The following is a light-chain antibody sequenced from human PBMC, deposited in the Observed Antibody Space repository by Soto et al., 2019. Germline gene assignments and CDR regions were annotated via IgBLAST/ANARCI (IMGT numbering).Light chain of an antibody. Sequence: QSALTQPRSVSGFPGQSVTMSCTGTSGDVGLYDYVSWNQQRAGEVPKLLIYAVTQRPSGVPDRFSASKSGITASLTISGLQAEDEADYYCSSYEGGDVVFGGGTK. V-gene: IGLV2-11*01. J-gene: IGLJ2*01. CDR3: SSYEGGDVV. CDR1: SGDVGLYDY. CDR2: AVT.